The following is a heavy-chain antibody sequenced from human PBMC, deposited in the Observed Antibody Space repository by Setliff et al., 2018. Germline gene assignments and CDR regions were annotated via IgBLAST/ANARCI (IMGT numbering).Heavy chain of an antibody. V-gene: IGHV3-33*06. CDR2: IWYDGSNK. CDR3: AKEGYYDFWSGYLTHYYYYMDV. CDR1: GFTFSSYC. Sequence: PGGSLRLSCAASGFTFSSYCMHWVRQAPGKGLEWVAVIWYDGSNKYYADSVKARFTISRDNSKNTLYLQRNSLRAEDTAVYYCAKEGYYDFWSGYLTHYYYYMDVWGKGTTVTVSS. J-gene: IGHJ6*03. D-gene: IGHD3-3*01.